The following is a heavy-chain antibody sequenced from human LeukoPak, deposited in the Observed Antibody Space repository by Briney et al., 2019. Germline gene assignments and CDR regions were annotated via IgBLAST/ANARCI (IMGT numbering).Heavy chain of an antibody. Sequence: PSETLSLTCTVTGGSISSYYWSWIRQPPGKGRDGIGDIYYSGNTNYNPSLRSRVTISVDTSKNKFSLKLSSVTAAHTAVYYCARAGIAANPLDYWGQGTLVTVSS. V-gene: IGHV4-59*01. CDR2: IYYSGNT. CDR3: ARAGIAANPLDY. D-gene: IGHD6-13*01. J-gene: IGHJ4*02. CDR1: GGSISSYY.